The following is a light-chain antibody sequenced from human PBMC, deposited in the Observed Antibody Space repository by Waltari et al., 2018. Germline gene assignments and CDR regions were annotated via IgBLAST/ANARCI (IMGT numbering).Light chain of an antibody. CDR2: GAS. CDR3: QHHNNWPPRWT. CDR1: QSVSSK. V-gene: IGKV3-15*01. J-gene: IGKJ1*01. Sequence: EIVMTQSPATLSVSPGERATLSCRASQSVSSKLAWYQQKPGQAPRLLIYGASTMATGVPARFSGSGSGPEYILTISSLQSEDFAVYYCQHHNNWPPRWTFGQGTKVEIK.